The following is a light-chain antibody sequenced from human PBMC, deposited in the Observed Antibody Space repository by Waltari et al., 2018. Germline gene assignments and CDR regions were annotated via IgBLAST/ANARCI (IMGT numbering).Light chain of an antibody. CDR3: QQANSFPWT. CDR2: AAS. CDR1: EGINSW. J-gene: IGKJ1*01. V-gene: IGKV1-12*01. Sequence: DIQMTQSPSSVSASVGDRVTIPCRASEGINSWLAWYQQKPGKAPKVLIYAASNLQSGVPSRFSGSGSGTEFTLTITSLQPEDFATYYCQQANSFPWTFGQGTKVEIK.